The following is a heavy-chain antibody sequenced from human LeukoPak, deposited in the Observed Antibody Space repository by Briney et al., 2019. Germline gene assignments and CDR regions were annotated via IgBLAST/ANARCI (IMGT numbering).Heavy chain of an antibody. CDR1: GGSISSHY. CDR2: IYNSGYT. CDR3: ASQSKYDFWSGYPLDAFDI. Sequence: SETLSLTCTVSGGSISSHYWSWIRQPPGKGLEWIGYIYNSGYTNDNPSLKSRVTISVDTSKNQFSLKLSSVTAADTAVYYCASQSKYDFWSGYPLDAFDIWGQGTMVTVSS. J-gene: IGHJ3*02. D-gene: IGHD3-3*01. V-gene: IGHV4-59*11.